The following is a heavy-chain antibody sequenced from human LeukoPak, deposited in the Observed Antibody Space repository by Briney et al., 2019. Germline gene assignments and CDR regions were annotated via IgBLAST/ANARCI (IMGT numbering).Heavy chain of an antibody. J-gene: IGHJ6*03. CDR1: GDSISGYS. Sequence: SETLSLTCTVSGDSISGYSWSWIQQPAGKGLEWIGRIYTSGSTNYNPSLKSRVTMSVDTSKNQFSLKLSSVTAADTAVYYCARGPQKIYYYYMDVWGKGTTVTVSS. CDR3: ARGPQKIYYYYMDV. CDR2: IYTSGST. V-gene: IGHV4-4*07.